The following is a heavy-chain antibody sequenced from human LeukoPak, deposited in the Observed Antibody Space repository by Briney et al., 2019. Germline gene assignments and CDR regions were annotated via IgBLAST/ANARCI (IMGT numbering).Heavy chain of an antibody. D-gene: IGHD1-26*01. Sequence: SETLSLTCTVSGGSISSGSYYWSWIRQPAGKGLEWIGRIYTSESTNYNPSLKSRVTISVDTSKNQFSLKLSSVTAADTAVYYCARDSGTPFDPWGQGTLVTVSS. CDR2: IYTSEST. CDR1: GGSISSGSYY. CDR3: ARDSGTPFDP. V-gene: IGHV4-61*02. J-gene: IGHJ5*02.